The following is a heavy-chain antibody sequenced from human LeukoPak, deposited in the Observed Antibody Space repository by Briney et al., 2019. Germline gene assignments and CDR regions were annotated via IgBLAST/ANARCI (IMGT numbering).Heavy chain of an antibody. V-gene: IGHV3-74*01. CDR3: TRDIGGRSAY. J-gene: IGHJ4*02. CDR1: GFTFSSYG. CDR2: LNEDGGIT. D-gene: IGHD3-16*01. Sequence: PGGSLRLSCAASGFTFSSYGMHWVRQAPGEGLVWVSRLNEDGGITNYADFAKGRFTISRDNARNTLYLQMNSLSADDTAVYYCTRDIGGRSAYWGQGALVTVSS.